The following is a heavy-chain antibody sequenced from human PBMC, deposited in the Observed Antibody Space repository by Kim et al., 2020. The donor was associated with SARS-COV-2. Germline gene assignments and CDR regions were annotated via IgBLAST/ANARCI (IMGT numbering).Heavy chain of an antibody. D-gene: IGHD3-10*01. V-gene: IGHV4-39*01. J-gene: IGHJ6*02. CDR1: GGSISSSSYY. CDR2: IYYSGST. Sequence: SETLSLTCTVSGGSISSSSYYWGWIRQPPGKGLEWIGSIYYSGSTYYNPSLKSRVTISVDTSKNQFSLKLSSVTAADTAVYYCARHQRHGSGSYYNGSGMDVWGQGTTVTVSS. CDR3: ARHQRHGSGSYYNGSGMDV.